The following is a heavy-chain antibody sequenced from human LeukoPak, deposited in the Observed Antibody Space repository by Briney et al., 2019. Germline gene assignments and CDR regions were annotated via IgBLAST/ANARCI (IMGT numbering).Heavy chain of an antibody. CDR1: GFTFSRYW. J-gene: IGHJ1*01. CDR3: ARAPSEVGGYYPEYFRH. Sequence: PGGSLRLSCEASGFTFSRYWMYWVRQAPGKGLVWVSRIKSDGKTNYADSVKGRFTISRDNAKNTVSLQMNSLRADDTGVYYCARAPSEVGGYYPEYFRHWGQGTLVTVSS. D-gene: IGHD3-3*01. V-gene: IGHV3-74*01. CDR2: IKSDGKT.